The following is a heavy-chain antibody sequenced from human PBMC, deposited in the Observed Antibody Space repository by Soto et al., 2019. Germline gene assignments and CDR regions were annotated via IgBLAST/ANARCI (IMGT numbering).Heavy chain of an antibody. CDR1: GFTFRSYA. J-gene: IGHJ6*02. Sequence: VQLVESGGGVVQPGRSLRLSCAASGFTFRSYAMHCVRQAPGKGLERVAVIWYDGSNKYYADSVKGRFTISRDNSKNTRYLQMNSSRAEDTAVYYCARVPYIGRHGMDVWGQGTTVTVSS. V-gene: IGHV3-33*01. CDR3: ARVPYIGRHGMDV. D-gene: IGHD5-12*01. CDR2: IWYDGSNK.